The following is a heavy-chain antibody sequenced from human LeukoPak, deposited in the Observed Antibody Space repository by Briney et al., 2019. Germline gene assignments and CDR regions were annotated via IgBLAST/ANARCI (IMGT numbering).Heavy chain of an antibody. D-gene: IGHD3-10*01. V-gene: IGHV6-1*01. Sequence: SQTLSLTCGISGDSVSSNSAAWNWIRQSPSRGLEWLGRTHYRSKWYNDYAVSVKSRITINPDTSKNQFSLQLNSVTPEDTAVYYCARERRVRGVQTYYFDYWGQGTLVTVSS. CDR3: ARERRVRGVQTYYFDY. J-gene: IGHJ4*02. CDR2: THYRSKWYN. CDR1: GDSVSSNSAA.